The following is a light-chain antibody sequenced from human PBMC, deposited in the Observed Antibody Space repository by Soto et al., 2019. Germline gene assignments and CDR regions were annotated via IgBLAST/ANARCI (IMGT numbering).Light chain of an antibody. V-gene: IGKV3-11*01. CDR1: QSVSVN. Sequence: EVVLTQSPAILSLSPGERATLSCRASQSVSVNLGWYQQKPGQAPRPLIYSASDRAPGIPARFSGSGSGTDFTLTISSLEPEDFAVYYCQQRFVWLTFGGGTKVDIK. CDR3: QQRFVWLT. CDR2: SAS. J-gene: IGKJ4*01.